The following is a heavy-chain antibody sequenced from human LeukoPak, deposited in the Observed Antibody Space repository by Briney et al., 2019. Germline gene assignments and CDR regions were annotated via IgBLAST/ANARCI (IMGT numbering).Heavy chain of an antibody. CDR1: GDSVSSSSAA. J-gene: IGHJ4*02. D-gene: IGHD4-17*01. CDR2: TYYRSKWYN. CDR3: TGGRAVTSPFDY. V-gene: IGHV6-1*01. Sequence: SQTLSLTCAISGDSVSSSSAAWNWIRQSPSRGLEWLGRTYYRSKWYNAYAVSVKGRITINPDTSKNQFSLQLNSVTPDDTAVYYCTGGRAVTSPFDYWGQGTLVTVSS.